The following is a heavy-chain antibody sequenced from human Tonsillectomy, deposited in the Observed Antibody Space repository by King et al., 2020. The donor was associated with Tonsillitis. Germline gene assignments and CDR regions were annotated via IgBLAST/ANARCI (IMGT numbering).Heavy chain of an antibody. CDR3: ARVAVGATTGWYFDL. CDR2: VFHTGST. D-gene: IGHD1-26*01. Sequence: QLQESGPGLVKPAETLSLICTVSGDSFTDYYWTWIRQPPGKGLEWIGYVFHTGSTRYTPSLDSRVHISLDTSKRQVSLKLLSVTAADTAVYFCARVAVGATTGWYFDLWGRGALVTVS. J-gene: IGHJ2*01. CDR1: GDSFTDYY. V-gene: IGHV4-59*01.